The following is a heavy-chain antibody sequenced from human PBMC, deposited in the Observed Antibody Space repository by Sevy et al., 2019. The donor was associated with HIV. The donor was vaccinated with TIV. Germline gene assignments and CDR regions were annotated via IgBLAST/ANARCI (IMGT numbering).Heavy chain of an antibody. CDR2: ISYDGSNK. CDR1: GFTFSSYG. D-gene: IGHD3-22*01. CDR3: AKDLTGYYYASSAPPGPDY. J-gene: IGHJ4*02. V-gene: IGHV3-30*18. Sequence: GGSLRLSCAASGFTFSSYGMHWVRQAPGKGLEWVAVISYDGSNKYYADSVKGRFTISRDNSKNTLYLQMNSLRAEDTAVYYCAKDLTGYYYASSAPPGPDYWGQGTLVTVSS.